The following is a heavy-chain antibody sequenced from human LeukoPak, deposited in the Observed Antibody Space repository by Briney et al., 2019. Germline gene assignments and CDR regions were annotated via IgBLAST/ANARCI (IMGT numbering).Heavy chain of an antibody. CDR3: ARTIVVRPWCYFDY. J-gene: IGHJ4*02. CDR2: IYYSGST. V-gene: IGHV4-59*01. CDR1: GGSISSYC. D-gene: IGHD3-10*01. Sequence: PSETLSLNCTVSGGSISSYCWSWIRQPPGKGLEWIGYIYYSGSTNYNPSLKSRVTISVDTSKNQFSLKLSSVTAADTAVYYCARTIVVRPWCYFDYWGTGTLVTVSS.